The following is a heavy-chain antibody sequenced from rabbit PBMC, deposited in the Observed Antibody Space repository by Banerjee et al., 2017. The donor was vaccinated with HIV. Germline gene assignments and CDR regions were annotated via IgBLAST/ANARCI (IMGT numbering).Heavy chain of an antibody. J-gene: IGHJ4*01. V-gene: IGHV1S45*01. D-gene: IGHD6-1*01. CDR3: ASWDGYAGYPYAFNL. Sequence: QEQLVESGGGLVKPGASLTLTCTGSGFSFSDYYYMCWVRQAPGKGLEWIACTYADDSGGTDYADWAKGRFTGSKTSSTTVTLQMTSLTVADTATYFCASWDGYAGYPYAFNLWGPGTLVTVS. CDR2: TYADDSGGT. CDR1: GFSFSDYYY.